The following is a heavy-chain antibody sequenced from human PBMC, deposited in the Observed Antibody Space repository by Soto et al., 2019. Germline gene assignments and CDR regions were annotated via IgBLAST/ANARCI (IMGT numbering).Heavy chain of an antibody. Sequence: GGSLRLSCAASGFTFDDYAMHWVRQAPGKGLEWVSGISWNSGSIGYADSVMGRFTISRDNAKNSLYLQMNSLRAEDTALYYCAKDSGYGSGSYTFHYWGQGTMVTVSS. CDR1: GFTFDDYA. V-gene: IGHV3-9*01. CDR3: AKDSGYGSGSYTFHY. J-gene: IGHJ4*02. CDR2: ISWNSGSI. D-gene: IGHD3-10*01.